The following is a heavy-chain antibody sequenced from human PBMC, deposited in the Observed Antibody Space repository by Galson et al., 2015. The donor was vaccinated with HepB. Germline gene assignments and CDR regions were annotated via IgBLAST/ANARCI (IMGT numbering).Heavy chain of an antibody. Sequence: SVKVSCKASGGTFSSYAISWVRQAPGQGLEWMGGIIPIFGTANYAQKFQGRVTITADESTSTAYMELSSLRSEDTAVYYCARAQYPRYPGSGYYSYWGQGTLVTVSS. D-gene: IGHD3-22*01. CDR3: ARAQYPRYPGSGYYSY. J-gene: IGHJ4*02. CDR2: IIPIFGTA. V-gene: IGHV1-69*13. CDR1: GGTFSSYA.